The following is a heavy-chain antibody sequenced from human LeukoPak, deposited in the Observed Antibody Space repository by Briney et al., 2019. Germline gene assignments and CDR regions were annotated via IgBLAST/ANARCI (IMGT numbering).Heavy chain of an antibody. CDR3: GRVHDSSGCWDY. CDR1: GGSLSSYY. D-gene: IGHD3-22*01. V-gene: IGHV4-59*01. Sequence: SETLSLTCTVSGGSLSSYYWSWIRQPPGKGLEWIGYIYYSGSTNYNPSLKSRVTISVDTSKNQFSLKLSSVTAADTAVYYCGRVHDSSGCWDYWGQGTLVTVSS. CDR2: IYYSGST. J-gene: IGHJ4*02.